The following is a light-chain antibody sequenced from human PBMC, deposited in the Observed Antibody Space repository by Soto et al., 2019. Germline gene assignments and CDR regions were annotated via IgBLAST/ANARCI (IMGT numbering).Light chain of an antibody. Sequence: DIHMTQSPSTLSASVRDRVTITCRASQSVSPWLAWYQQKPGKAPRLLIYQASTLESGVTSRFSGSGAGTEFTLSISSLQADDFATYYCQQYHSYPYTFGQGTKLEV. J-gene: IGKJ2*01. CDR3: QQYHSYPYT. V-gene: IGKV1-5*03. CDR2: QAS. CDR1: QSVSPW.